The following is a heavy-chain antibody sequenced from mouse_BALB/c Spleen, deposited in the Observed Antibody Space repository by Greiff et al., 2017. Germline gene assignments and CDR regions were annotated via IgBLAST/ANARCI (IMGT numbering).Heavy chain of an antibody. CDR1: GYTFTSYW. D-gene: IGHD4-1*01. Sequence: QVQLKESGAELAKPGASVKMSCKASGYTFTSYWMHWVKQRPGQGLEWIGYINPSTGYTEYNQKFKDKATLTADKSSSTAYMQLSSLTSEDSAVYYCAKLGGFAYWGQGTLVTVSA. CDR3: AKLGGFAY. CDR2: INPSTGYT. J-gene: IGHJ3*01. V-gene: IGHV1-7*01.